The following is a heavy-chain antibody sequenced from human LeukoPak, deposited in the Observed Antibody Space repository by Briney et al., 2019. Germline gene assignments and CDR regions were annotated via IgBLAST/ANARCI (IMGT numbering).Heavy chain of an antibody. CDR2: ISYSGST. V-gene: IGHV4-30-4*01. CDR1: GDSISSGDHY. CDR3: ARTVDTMVEGGFDY. Sequence: PSQTLSLTCTVSGDSISSGDHYWSWIRQPPGKGLEWIGYISYSGSTYYSPSLKSRLNISVDTSKNQFSLKMTSVTAADTAVYYCARTVDTMVEGGFDYWGQGTLVTVSS. D-gene: IGHD3-10*01. J-gene: IGHJ4*02.